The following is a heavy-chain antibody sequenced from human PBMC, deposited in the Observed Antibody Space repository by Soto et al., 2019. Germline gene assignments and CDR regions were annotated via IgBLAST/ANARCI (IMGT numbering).Heavy chain of an antibody. CDR1: GFSLTTSGVG. J-gene: IGHJ4*02. D-gene: IGHD4-4*01. CDR3: AHRLRPATANYNFDY. CDR2: IYWDDDK. Sequence: QITLKESGPTLVKPTQTLTLTCTFSGFSLTTSGVGVGWIRQPPGKAPEWLGIIYWDDDKRYSPSLKSRLTITKDTSKNQVVLTMTNMDPVDTATYYCAHRLRPATANYNFDYWGQGTLVTVSS. V-gene: IGHV2-5*02.